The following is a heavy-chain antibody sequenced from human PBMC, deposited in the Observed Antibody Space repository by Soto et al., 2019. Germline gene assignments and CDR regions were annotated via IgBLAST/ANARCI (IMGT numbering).Heavy chain of an antibody. Sequence: SETLSLTCAVYGGSFSDYYGTWIRQSPGKGLEWIGEINHSGITYYNPSLKSRVTISVDTSKNQFSLKLRSMTAADTAVYYCARGRLEWLLLGYGVDVWGQGTTVTV. CDR1: GGSFSDYY. CDR2: INHSGIT. V-gene: IGHV4-34*01. CDR3: ARGRLEWLLLGYGVDV. D-gene: IGHD3-3*01. J-gene: IGHJ6*02.